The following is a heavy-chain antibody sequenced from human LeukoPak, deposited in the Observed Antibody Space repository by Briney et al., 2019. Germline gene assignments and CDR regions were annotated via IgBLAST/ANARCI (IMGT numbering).Heavy chain of an antibody. CDR2: IRSKAYGGTT. J-gene: IGHJ6*03. Sequence: GGSLRLSCTASGFTFGDYAMSWVRQAPGKGLEWVGFIRSKAYGGTTEYAASVRGRFTISRDDSKSIAYLQMNSLKTEDTAVYYCTRTPNSATYYDFWSGPSAYYYYMDVWGKGTTVTVSS. CDR3: TRTPNSATYYDFWSGPSAYYYYMDV. V-gene: IGHV3-49*04. D-gene: IGHD3-3*01. CDR1: GFTFGDYA.